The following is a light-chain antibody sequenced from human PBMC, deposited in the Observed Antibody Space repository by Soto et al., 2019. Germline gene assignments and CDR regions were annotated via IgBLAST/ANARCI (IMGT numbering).Light chain of an antibody. CDR1: QAINSA. J-gene: IGKJ4*01. CDR3: QQFNSYPLT. CDR2: DAS. V-gene: IGKV1-13*02. Sequence: IQLTQSPSSLSASVGDKVTISCRASQAINSALAWCQQRPGKAPMVLIYDASILESGVPSRFNGSGSGTDFTLTISSLQPEDFATYYCQQFNSYPLTFGGGTKVDIK.